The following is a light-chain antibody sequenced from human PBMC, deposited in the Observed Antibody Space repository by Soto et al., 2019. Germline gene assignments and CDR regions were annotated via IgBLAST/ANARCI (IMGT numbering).Light chain of an antibody. Sequence: QAVVTQPPSVSEAPGQRVTISCTGSSSNIGAGYEAHWYQQVPGTAPKLLIYENNNRPSGVPDRFSGSKSGTSASLAITGLQAEDESEYYCQSYDSSLSGYVFVTGTKVTVL. CDR1: SSNIGAGYE. CDR3: QSYDSSLSGYV. CDR2: ENN. V-gene: IGLV1-40*01. J-gene: IGLJ1*01.